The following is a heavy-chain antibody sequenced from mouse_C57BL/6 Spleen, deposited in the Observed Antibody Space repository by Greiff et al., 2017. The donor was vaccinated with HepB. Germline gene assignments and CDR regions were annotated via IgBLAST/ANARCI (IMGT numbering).Heavy chain of an antibody. V-gene: IGHV1-80*01. CDR2: IYPGDGDT. CDR3: ARGHYGSSGYYFDY. J-gene: IGHJ2*01. D-gene: IGHD1-1*01. Sequence: QVQLKESGAELVKPGASVKISCKASGYAFSSYWMNWVKQRPGQGLEWIGQIYPGDGDTNYNRKFKGKAKLTADKSSSTAYMQLSSLTSEDSAVYFCARGHYGSSGYYFDYWGQGTTLTVSS. CDR1: GYAFSSYW.